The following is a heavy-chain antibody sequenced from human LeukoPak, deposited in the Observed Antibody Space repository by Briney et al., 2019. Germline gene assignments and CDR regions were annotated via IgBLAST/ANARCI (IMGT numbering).Heavy chain of an antibody. CDR1: GFIFSRYV. CDR2: ISNNGGAT. CDR3: ARGEYSGPLDY. D-gene: IGHD5-12*01. J-gene: IGHJ4*02. Sequence: GGSLRLSCAASGFIFSRYVMHWVRQAPGKGLEYVSTISNNGGATYYANSVKARFTISRDNSKNTLYLQVGSLRAEDMAVYYCARGEYSGPLDYWGQGTLVTVSS. V-gene: IGHV3-64*01.